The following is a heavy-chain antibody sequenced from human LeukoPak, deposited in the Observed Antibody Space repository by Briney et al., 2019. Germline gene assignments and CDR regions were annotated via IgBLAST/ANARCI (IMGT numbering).Heavy chain of an antibody. J-gene: IGHJ4*02. CDR1: GYTFTSYY. CDR3: VRSSYGLNPDY. CDR2: IHPSVGST. V-gene: IGHV1-46*01. Sequence: ASVKVSCKASGYTFTSYYMHWVRQAPGQGLEWMGVIHPSVGSTTYAQKFQGRVTMTWDTSTSTVYMELSSLRSEDMAVYYCVRSSYGLNPDYWGQGTLVTVS. D-gene: IGHD5-18*01.